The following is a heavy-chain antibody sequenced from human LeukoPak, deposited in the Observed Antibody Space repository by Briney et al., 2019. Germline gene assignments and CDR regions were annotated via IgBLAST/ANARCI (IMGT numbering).Heavy chain of an antibody. V-gene: IGHV4-39*07. Sequence: SETLSLTCTVSGGSISSSSYYWGWIRQPPGKGLEWIGSIYYSGSTYYNPSLKSRVTISVDTSKNQFSLKLSSVTAADTAVYYCARRSYDSSGYYDAFDIWGQGTMVTVSS. D-gene: IGHD3-22*01. J-gene: IGHJ3*02. CDR3: ARRSYDSSGYYDAFDI. CDR2: IYYSGST. CDR1: GGSISSSSYY.